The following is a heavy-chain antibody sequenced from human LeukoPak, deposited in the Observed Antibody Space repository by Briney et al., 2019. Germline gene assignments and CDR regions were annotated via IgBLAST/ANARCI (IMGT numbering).Heavy chain of an antibody. D-gene: IGHD2-8*01. J-gene: IGHJ5*02. CDR1: GGSISSYY. V-gene: IGHV4-59*01. CDR2: IYYSGST. CDR3: ASSPFRSMNWFDP. Sequence: SETLSLTCTVSGGSISSYYWSWIRQPPGKGLEWIGYIYYSGSTNYNPSLKSRVTISVDTSKKQFSLKLSSVTAADTAVYYCASSPFRSMNWFDPWGQGTLVTVSS.